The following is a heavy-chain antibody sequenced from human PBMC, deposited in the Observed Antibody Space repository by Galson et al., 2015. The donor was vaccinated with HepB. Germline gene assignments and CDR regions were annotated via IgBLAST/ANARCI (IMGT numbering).Heavy chain of an antibody. Sequence: SVKVSCKASGYTFTSYGISWVRQAPGQGLEWMGWISAYNGNTNYAQKLQGRVTMTTDTSTSTAYMELRSLRSDDTAVYYCARDTQSVYGGERGDFDYWGQGTLVTVSS. CDR2: ISAYNGNT. V-gene: IGHV1-18*01. CDR1: GYTFTSYG. CDR3: ARDTQSVYGGERGDFDY. J-gene: IGHJ4*02. D-gene: IGHD5/OR15-5a*01.